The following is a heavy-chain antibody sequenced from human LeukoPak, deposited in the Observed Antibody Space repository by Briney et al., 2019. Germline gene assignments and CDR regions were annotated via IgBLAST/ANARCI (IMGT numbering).Heavy chain of an antibody. Sequence: GGSLRLSCAASGFTFSSYAMSWVRQAPGKGLEWVSSLNGRGDSPYYADSVKGRFTISRDNSKNTLYLQMHSLRAEDTAVYYCAKGGYCSSTSCYFAPFDYWGQGTLVTVSS. D-gene: IGHD2-2*01. J-gene: IGHJ4*02. CDR3: AKGGYCSSTSCYFAPFDY. CDR2: LNGRGDSP. V-gene: IGHV3-23*01. CDR1: GFTFSSYA.